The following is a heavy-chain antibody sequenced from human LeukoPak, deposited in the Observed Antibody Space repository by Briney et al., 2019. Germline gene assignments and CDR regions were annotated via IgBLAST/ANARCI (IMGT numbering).Heavy chain of an antibody. J-gene: IGHJ4*01. D-gene: IGHD1-26*01. CDR1: GFTFSRYE. Sequence: GGSLRLSCAASGFTFSRYEMNWVRQAPGKGLEWLSYISSSGSTMYYADSVKGRITISRDNAKNSLYLQMNSLRAEDTAVYYCARVLAGATYFDFWGQGTLVTVSS. V-gene: IGHV3-48*03. CDR2: ISSSGSTM. CDR3: ARVLAGATYFDF.